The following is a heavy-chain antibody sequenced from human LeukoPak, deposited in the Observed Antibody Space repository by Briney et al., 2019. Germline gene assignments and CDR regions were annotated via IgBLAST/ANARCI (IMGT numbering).Heavy chain of an antibody. CDR1: GYTFTDYY. CDR2: VDPEDGET. V-gene: IGHV1-69-2*01. J-gene: IGHJ4*02. CDR3: AQKQYCSSTSCYRYFDY. D-gene: IGHD2-2*01. Sequence: ASVKVSCKVSGYTFTDYYMHWVQQAPGKGLEWMGLVDPEDGETIYAEKFQGRVTITADTSTDTAYMELSSLGSEDTAVYYCAQKQYCSSTSCYRYFDYWGQGTLVTVSS.